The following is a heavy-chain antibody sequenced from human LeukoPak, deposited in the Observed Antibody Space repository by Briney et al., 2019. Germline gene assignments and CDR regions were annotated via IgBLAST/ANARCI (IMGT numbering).Heavy chain of an antibody. J-gene: IGHJ4*02. CDR3: ARRTTGTDPFDY. CDR1: GGSISSYY. Sequence: SETLSLTCTVSGGSISSYYWSWIRQPPGKGLEWIGYIPYSGTTNNNPSLKSRVTISVDTSNNQFSLRLSSVTAADTAVYYCARRTTGTDPFDYWGQGILVTVSS. CDR2: IPYSGTT. D-gene: IGHD1-1*01. V-gene: IGHV4-59*08.